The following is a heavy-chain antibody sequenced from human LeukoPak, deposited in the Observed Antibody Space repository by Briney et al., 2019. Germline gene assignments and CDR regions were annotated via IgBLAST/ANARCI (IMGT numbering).Heavy chain of an antibody. J-gene: IGHJ4*02. Sequence: ASVKVSCKASGYTFNGYYMHWVRQAPGQGLEWMGWINPNSGGTNYAQKFQGRVTMTRDTSISTAYMELSRLRSDDTAVYYCARGPFVGYCSGGSCFPPDYWGQGTLVTVSS. V-gene: IGHV1-2*02. CDR1: GYTFNGYY. CDR2: INPNSGGT. CDR3: ARGPFVGYCSGGSCFPPDY. D-gene: IGHD2-15*01.